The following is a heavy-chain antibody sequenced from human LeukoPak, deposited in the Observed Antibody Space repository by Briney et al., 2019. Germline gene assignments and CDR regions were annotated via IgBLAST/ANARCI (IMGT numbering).Heavy chain of an antibody. V-gene: IGHV3-23*01. D-gene: IGHD3-22*01. J-gene: IGHJ4*02. CDR3: AKLPDRSYYDRTGYYYFDY. CDR1: GFTFSSYA. CDR2: IGGLGGST. Sequence: GGSLRLSCAASGFTFSSYAMSWVRQAPGKGLEWVSSIGGLGGSTFYAVSVKGRFTISRDNSKNTLYLQMNSLRAEDTAVYYCAKLPDRSYYDRTGYYYFDYWGQGTLVTVSS.